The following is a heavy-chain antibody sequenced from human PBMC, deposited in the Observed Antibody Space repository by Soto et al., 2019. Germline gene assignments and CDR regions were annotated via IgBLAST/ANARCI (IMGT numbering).Heavy chain of an antibody. D-gene: IGHD3-10*01. CDR1: GFTFSSYA. CDR3: ARDKAPPFYYYGSGKGGMDV. V-gene: IGHV4-4*07. J-gene: IGHJ6*02. CDR2: IYTSGST. Sequence: VQLLESGGGLVQPGGSLRLSCAASGFTFSSYAMCWVRQAPGKGLEWIGRIYTSGSTNYNPSPKSRVTMSVDTSKNQFSLKLSSVTAADTAVYYCARDKAPPFYYYGSGKGGMDVWGQGTTVTVSS.